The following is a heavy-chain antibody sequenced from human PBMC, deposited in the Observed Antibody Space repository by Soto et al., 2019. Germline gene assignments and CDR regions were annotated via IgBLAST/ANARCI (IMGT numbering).Heavy chain of an antibody. D-gene: IGHD2-15*01. Sequence: WASVKVSCKASGYTFTRYTMNWVRQAPGQRLEWMGWINPDNGNTKSSQKFQDRVIITRDTSASTAYMDLSSLRSEDTAVYYCERGIATGQLGPWGQGTLVTVSS. J-gene: IGHJ5*02. CDR2: INPDNGNT. CDR3: ERGIATGQLGP. CDR1: GYTFTRYT. V-gene: IGHV1-3*01.